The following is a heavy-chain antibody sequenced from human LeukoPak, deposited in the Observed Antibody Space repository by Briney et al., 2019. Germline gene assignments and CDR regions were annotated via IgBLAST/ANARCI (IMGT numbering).Heavy chain of an antibody. D-gene: IGHD3-22*01. V-gene: IGHV3-21*01. CDR2: ISSSSSYI. J-gene: IGHJ4*02. CDR3: AREENESDYYDSSGYYHDY. Sequence: GGSLRLSCAASGFTFSSYSMKWVRQAPGKGLEWVSSISSSSSYINYADSVKGRFTISRDNAKNSLYLQMNSLRAEDTAVYYCAREENESDYYDSSGYYHDYWGQGTLVTVSS. CDR1: GFTFSSYS.